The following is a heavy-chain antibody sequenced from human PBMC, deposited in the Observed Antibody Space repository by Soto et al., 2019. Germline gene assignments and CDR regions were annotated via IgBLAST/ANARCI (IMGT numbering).Heavy chain of an antibody. J-gene: IGHJ6*03. D-gene: IGHD3-3*01. CDR2: IWYDGSNK. CDR3: ARSGVYDFWSGYYTDRYYYYMDV. Sequence: QVQLVESGGGVVQPGRSLRLSCAASGFTFSSYGMHWVRQAPGKGLEWVAVIWYDGSNKYYADSVKGRFTISRDKSKNTLNLQMNSLRAEDTAVYYCARSGVYDFWSGYYTDRYYYYMDVWGKGTTVTVSS. V-gene: IGHV3-33*01. CDR1: GFTFSSYG.